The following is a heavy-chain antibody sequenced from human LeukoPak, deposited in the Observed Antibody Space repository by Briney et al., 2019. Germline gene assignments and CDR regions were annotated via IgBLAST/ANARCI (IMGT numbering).Heavy chain of an antibody. Sequence: ASVKLSCKTSGYAFTGCIMHWVRHAPGQGLEWMAIINPSSGSTSYAQKFQGRVTMTRDTSTSTVYTELSSLRSEDTSRDYCAREYSNSQFDYWGQGTLVIVSS. J-gene: IGHJ4*01. CDR3: AREYSNSQFDY. CDR1: GYAFTGCI. CDR2: INPSSGST. V-gene: IGHV1-46*01. D-gene: IGHD6-13*01.